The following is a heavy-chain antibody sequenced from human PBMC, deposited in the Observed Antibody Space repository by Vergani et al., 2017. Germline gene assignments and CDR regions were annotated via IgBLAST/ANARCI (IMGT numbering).Heavy chain of an antibody. V-gene: IGHV4-38-2*01. CDR1: GFSIDNGYY. J-gene: IGHJ3*01. D-gene: IGHD2-2*01. CDR3: ARSYCSATRCYSSIAFDL. Sequence: QVQLQESGPGLVKPSETLSLTCAVSGFSIDNGYYWDWIRQPPGKGLEWIGSIYRTGRTHFNPSLESRIFISIDTSENQFSLNLSSVTAADTAVYYCARSYCSATRCYSSIAFDLWGQGTQVTISS. CDR2: IYRTGRT.